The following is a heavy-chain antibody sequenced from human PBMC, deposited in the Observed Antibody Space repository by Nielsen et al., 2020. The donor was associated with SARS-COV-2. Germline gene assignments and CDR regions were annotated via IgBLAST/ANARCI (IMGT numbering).Heavy chain of an antibody. Sequence: GESLKISCAATGFTVSSNYMSWVRQAAGKGLEWVSVIYTDGSASYADSMKGRFTVSRDNSKNTVYLQMNSLRAEDTAVYYCARDNWGRMDVWGQGTTVTVSS. V-gene: IGHV3-66*01. D-gene: IGHD7-27*01. CDR1: GFTVSSNY. J-gene: IGHJ6*02. CDR2: IYTDGSA. CDR3: ARDNWGRMDV.